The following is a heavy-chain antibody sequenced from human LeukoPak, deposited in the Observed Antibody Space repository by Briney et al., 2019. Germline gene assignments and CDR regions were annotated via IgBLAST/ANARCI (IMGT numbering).Heavy chain of an antibody. D-gene: IGHD3-3*01. CDR1: GFTFSSYA. J-gene: IGHJ4*02. V-gene: IGHV3-23*01. Sequence: GGSLRLSCAASGFTFSSYAMSWVRQAPGKGLEWVSAISGSGGSTYYADSVKGRFTISRDNSKNTLYLQMSSLRAEDTAVYYCAKISYYDFWSGYYDSWGQGTLVTVSS. CDR3: AKISYYDFWSGYYDS. CDR2: ISGSGGST.